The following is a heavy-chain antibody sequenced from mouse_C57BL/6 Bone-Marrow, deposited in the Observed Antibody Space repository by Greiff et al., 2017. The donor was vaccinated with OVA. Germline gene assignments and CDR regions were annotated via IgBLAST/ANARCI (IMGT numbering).Heavy chain of an antibody. CDR1: GYTFTSYW. CDR3: ARGEKSDGSSLYYFDY. J-gene: IGHJ2*01. Sequence: QVQLQQPGAELVMPGASVKLSCKASGYTFTSYWMHWAKQRPGQGLEWIGEIDPSDSYTNYNQKFKGKSTLTVDKSSSTAYMQHSSLTSEESAVYYGARGEKSDGSSLYYFDYWGQGTTLTVSS. CDR2: IDPSDSYT. D-gene: IGHD1-1*01. V-gene: IGHV1-69*01.